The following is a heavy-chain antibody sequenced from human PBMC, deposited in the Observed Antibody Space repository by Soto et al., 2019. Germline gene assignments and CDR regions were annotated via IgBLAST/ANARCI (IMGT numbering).Heavy chain of an antibody. J-gene: IGHJ4*02. D-gene: IGHD1-1*01. Sequence: QVHLVQSGAEVKKPGASVKVSCKGSGYGFTTYGITWVRQAPGQGLEWMAWISAHNGNTNYAQKLQGRVTATIDTSTSTAYMGLRSLISDDTAVYYCARGRYGDYWGQGALVTVSS. CDR1: GYGFTTYG. CDR2: ISAHNGNT. CDR3: ARGRYGDY. V-gene: IGHV1-18*01.